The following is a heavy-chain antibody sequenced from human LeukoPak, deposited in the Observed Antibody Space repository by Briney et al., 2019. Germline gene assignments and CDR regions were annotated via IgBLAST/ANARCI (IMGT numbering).Heavy chain of an antibody. CDR3: ARDVGQDIVVVPAARGWFDP. Sequence: SVKVSCKASGGTFSSYAISWVRQAPGQGLEWMGRIIPILGIANYAQKFQGRVTITADKSTSTAYMELGSLRSEDTAVYYCARDVGQDIVVVPAARGWFDPWGQGTLVTVSS. CDR1: GGTFSSYA. D-gene: IGHD2-2*01. J-gene: IGHJ5*02. V-gene: IGHV1-69*04. CDR2: IIPILGIA.